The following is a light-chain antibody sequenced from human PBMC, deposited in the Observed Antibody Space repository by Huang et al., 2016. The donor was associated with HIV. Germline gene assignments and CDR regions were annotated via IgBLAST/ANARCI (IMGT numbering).Light chain of an antibody. J-gene: IGKJ1*01. CDR2: EVY. Sequence: DIVMTQTPLSLSVTPGQPASISCKSSQSLLHSDGKTYFYWYLQKPGQSTQLLSYEVYNRFCGVPDRFSGSGSGTDFTLHISRVEAEEVGVYYCMQTTQPATFGQGTKVEV. CDR1: QSLLHSDGKTY. V-gene: IGKV2D-29*02. CDR3: MQTTQPAT.